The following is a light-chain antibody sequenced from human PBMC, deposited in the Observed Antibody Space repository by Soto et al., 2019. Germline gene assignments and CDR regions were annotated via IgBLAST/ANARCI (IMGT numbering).Light chain of an antibody. CDR2: KAS. J-gene: IGKJ1*01. CDR3: QQYNSYSPT. V-gene: IGKV1-5*03. Sequence: DIQMTQSPSTLSASVGDRVTITCRASQSISSWLAWYQQKPGKAPKLLIYKASSLESGVPSRFSGSGSGTEFTLTISSLQPDDFATYYCQQYNSYSPTVGKGTQVAIK. CDR1: QSISSW.